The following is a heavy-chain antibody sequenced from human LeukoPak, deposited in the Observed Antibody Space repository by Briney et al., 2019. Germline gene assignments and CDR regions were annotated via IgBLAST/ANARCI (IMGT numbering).Heavy chain of an antibody. CDR2: ISSSSSYI. Sequence: GGSLRLSCAASGFTFSSYSMNWVRQAPGKGLEWVPSISSSSSYIYYADSVKGRFTISRDNAKNSLYLQMNSLRAEDTAVYYCARGGRNSGYDPYDYWGQGTLVTVSS. D-gene: IGHD5-12*01. J-gene: IGHJ4*02. V-gene: IGHV3-21*01. CDR1: GFTFSSYS. CDR3: ARGGRNSGYDPYDY.